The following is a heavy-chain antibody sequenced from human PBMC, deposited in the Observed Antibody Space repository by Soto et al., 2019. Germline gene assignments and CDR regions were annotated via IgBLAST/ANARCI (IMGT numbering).Heavy chain of an antibody. J-gene: IGHJ5*02. CDR2: INPNSGGT. CDR1: GYTFTGYY. V-gene: IGHV1-2*02. CDR3: ARVGPARYYYDSSRHNWFDP. D-gene: IGHD3-22*01. Sequence: ASVKVSCKASGYTFTGYYMHWVRQAPGQGLEWMGWINPNSGGTNYAQKFQGRVTMTRDTSISTAYMELSRLKSDDTAVYYNARVGPARYYYDSSRHNWFDPWGQGTLVTVSS.